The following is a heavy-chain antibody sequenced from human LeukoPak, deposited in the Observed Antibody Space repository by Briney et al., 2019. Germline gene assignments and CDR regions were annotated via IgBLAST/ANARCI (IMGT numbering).Heavy chain of an antibody. CDR2: ISGSGGST. D-gene: IGHD3-22*01. CDR3: AKDRSTMIVVAPNWFDP. J-gene: IGHJ5*02. CDR1: GFTFSSYA. V-gene: IGHV3-23*01. Sequence: GGSLRLSCAASGFTFSSYAMSWVRQAPGKGLEWVSAISGSGGSTHYADSVKGRFTISRDNSKNTLYLQMNSLRAEDTAVYYCAKDRSTMIVVAPNWFDPWGQGTLVTVSS.